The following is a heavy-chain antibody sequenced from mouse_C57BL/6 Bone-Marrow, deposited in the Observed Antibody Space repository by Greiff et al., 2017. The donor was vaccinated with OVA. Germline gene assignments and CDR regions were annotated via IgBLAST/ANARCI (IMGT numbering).Heavy chain of an antibody. J-gene: IGHJ4*01. CDR2: IYPGNSDT. V-gene: IGHV1-5*01. D-gene: IGHD2-1*01. CDR3: TRPLYYGPNYYAMDY. Sequence: VQLQQSGTVLVRPGASVKMSCKTSGYTFTSYWVHWVKQRPGQGLEWIGAIYPGNSDTSYNQKFKGKAKLTAVTSASTAYMELSSLTNEDSAVYYCTRPLYYGPNYYAMDYWGQGTSVTVSS. CDR1: GYTFTSYW.